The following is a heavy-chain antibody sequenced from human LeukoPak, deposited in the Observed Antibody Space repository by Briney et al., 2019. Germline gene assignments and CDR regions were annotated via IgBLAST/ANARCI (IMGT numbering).Heavy chain of an antibody. CDR2: IKKDGEEK. CDR3: ARDPYYDGPSFGAFDI. J-gene: IGHJ3*02. CDR1: GFTISGSV. Sequence: GGSLSLSCAASGFTISGSVMSWVRRAPGKGLEWVANIKKDGEEKVYVDSVKGRFTISRDNAMNSLYLQMNTLRAEDTAVYYCARDPYYDGPSFGAFDIWGQGTIVTVSS. D-gene: IGHD3-22*01. V-gene: IGHV3-7*01.